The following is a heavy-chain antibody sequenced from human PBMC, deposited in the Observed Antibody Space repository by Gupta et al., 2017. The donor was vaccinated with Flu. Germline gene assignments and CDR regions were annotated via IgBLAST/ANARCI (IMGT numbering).Heavy chain of an antibody. CDR1: GGSISSYY. D-gene: IGHD2-15*01. V-gene: IGHV4-59*08. CDR2: IYYSGST. J-gene: IGHJ4*02. Sequence: QVQLQESGPGLVKPSETLSLTCTVSGGSISSYYWSWIRQPPGKGLEWIGYIYYSGSTNYNPSLKSRVTISVDTSKNQFSLKLSSVTAADTAVYYCARHGGYCSGGSCYRTNFDYWGQGTLVTVSS. CDR3: ARHGGYCSGGSCYRTNFDY.